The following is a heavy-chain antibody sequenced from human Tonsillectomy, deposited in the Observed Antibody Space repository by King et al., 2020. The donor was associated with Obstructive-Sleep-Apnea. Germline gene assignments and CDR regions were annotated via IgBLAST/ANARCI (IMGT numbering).Heavy chain of an antibody. CDR3: TTTPHYSSLDY. Sequence: VQLVESGGGLVRPGGSLRLSCAASGFTFSNAWMSWVRQAPGKGREWVGRIKSKTDGGTTDYAAPGKGRFTISRDDSKNTLYLQKNSLKTEDTAVFYFTTTPHYSSLDYWGQGTLVTVSS. CDR2: IKSKTDGGTT. V-gene: IGHV3-15*01. D-gene: IGHD4-11*01. J-gene: IGHJ4*02. CDR1: GFTFSNAW.